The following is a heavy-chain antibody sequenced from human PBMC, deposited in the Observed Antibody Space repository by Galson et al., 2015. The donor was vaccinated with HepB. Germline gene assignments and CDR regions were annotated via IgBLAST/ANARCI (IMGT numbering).Heavy chain of an antibody. CDR1: GITFSTYV. D-gene: IGHD2-21*01. Sequence: CLRLSCAAPGITFSTYVLSWVRQAPGTGLVWVSSLVGSGEGTFYADSVKGRFTISRDNSRNTLYLQMNRLRADDTAIYYCAKTSYCDGGPCFSGYFDSWGQGTLVAVSS. CDR2: LVGSGEGT. CDR3: AKTSYCDGGPCFSGYFDS. J-gene: IGHJ4*02. V-gene: IGHV3-23*01.